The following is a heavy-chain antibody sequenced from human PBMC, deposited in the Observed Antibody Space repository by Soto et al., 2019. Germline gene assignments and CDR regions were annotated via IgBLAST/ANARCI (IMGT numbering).Heavy chain of an antibody. J-gene: IGHJ4*02. CDR1: GGSISNYY. Sequence: QVQLQESGPGLVKPSETLSLTCTVSGGSISNYYCSWIRQPPGKGLEWIGYIYYSGSANYSPSLKSRVTISVDTSKNQFSLKLSSVTAADTAVYYCARAGAATLSDFWGQGTLVTVSS. CDR2: IYYSGSA. CDR3: ARAGAATLSDF. V-gene: IGHV4-59*01. D-gene: IGHD2-15*01.